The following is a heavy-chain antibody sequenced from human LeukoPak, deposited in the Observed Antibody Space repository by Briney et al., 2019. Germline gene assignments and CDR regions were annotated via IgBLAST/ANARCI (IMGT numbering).Heavy chain of an antibody. Sequence: RPGGSLRLSCAASGFTFSNAWMNWVRQAPGKGLEWVSSISSSSSYIYYADSVKGRFTISRDNAKNSLYLQMNSLRAEDTAVYYCARRAGAYSHPYDYWGQGTLVTVSS. D-gene: IGHD4/OR15-4a*01. CDR2: ISSSSSYI. J-gene: IGHJ4*02. CDR3: ARRAGAYSHPYDY. V-gene: IGHV3-21*04. CDR1: GFTFSNAW.